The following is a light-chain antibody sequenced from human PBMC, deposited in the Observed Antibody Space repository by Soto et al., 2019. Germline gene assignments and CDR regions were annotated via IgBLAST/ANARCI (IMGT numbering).Light chain of an antibody. J-gene: IGLJ1*01. CDR1: SSNIGAGYD. V-gene: IGLV1-40*01. Sequence: QSVLTQPPSVSGAPGQRVTISCTGSSSNIGAGYDVHWYQQLPGTAPKLLIYGNSNRPSGVTDRFSRSKSGTSASLAITGLQAEDEADYYCQSYDSSLSGFYVFGTGTKLTVL. CDR2: GNS. CDR3: QSYDSSLSGFYV.